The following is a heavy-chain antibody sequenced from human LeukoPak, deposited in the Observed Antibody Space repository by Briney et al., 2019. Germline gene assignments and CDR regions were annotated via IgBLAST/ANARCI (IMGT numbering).Heavy chain of an antibody. CDR1: GYTFTSYA. CDR3: ARGTGTMVRGVTFDY. V-gene: IGHV1-3*01. Sequence: ASVKVSCKASGYTFTSYAMHWVRQAPGQRLEWMGWINAGNGNTKYSQKFQGRVTITRDTSASTAYMELSSLRSEDTAVYYCARGTGTMVRGVTFDYWGQGTLVTVSS. CDR2: INAGNGNT. J-gene: IGHJ4*02. D-gene: IGHD3-10*01.